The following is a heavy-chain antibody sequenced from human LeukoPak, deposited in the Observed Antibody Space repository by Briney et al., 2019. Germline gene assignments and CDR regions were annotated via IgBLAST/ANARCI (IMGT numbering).Heavy chain of an antibody. CDR1: AIPFNLAW. D-gene: IGHD2-2*01. CDR2: ISSSSSYI. J-gene: IGHJ4*02. V-gene: IGHV3-21*01. CDR3: ARDGLGYCSSTSCKWSY. Sequence: GGSLRLSCAASAIPFNLAWMSWVRQAPGKGLEWASSISSSSSYIYYADSVKGRFTISRDNAKNSLYLQMNSLRAEDTAVYYCARDGLGYCSSTSCKWSYWGQGTLVTVSS.